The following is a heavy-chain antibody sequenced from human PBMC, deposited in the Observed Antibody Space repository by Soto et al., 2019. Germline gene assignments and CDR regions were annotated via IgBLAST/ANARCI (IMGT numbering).Heavy chain of an antibody. J-gene: IGHJ4*02. V-gene: IGHV4-30-4*08. D-gene: IGHD3-16*01. CDR2: IYYSGSS. CDR3: AWGGARWPGYFDS. Sequence: SETLSLTCSVSGGSISGDYYWSWIRQSPEKGLEWIGYIYYSGSSYSNPALQSRLSMSLDTSKNQLSLKLRSVTAADTAVYYCAWGGARWPGYFDSWGQGALVTVSS. CDR1: GGSISGDYY.